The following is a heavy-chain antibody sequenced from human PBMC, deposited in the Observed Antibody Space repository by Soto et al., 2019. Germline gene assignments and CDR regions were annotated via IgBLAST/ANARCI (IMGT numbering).Heavy chain of an antibody. J-gene: IGHJ5*02. V-gene: IGHV1-18*04. D-gene: IGHD6-19*01. CDR1: GYTFTSYG. Sequence: ASVKVSCKASGYTFTSYGISWVRQAPGQGLEWMGWISAYNGNTNYAQKFQGRVTMTTDTSTSIVYMELSSLRSDDTAVYYCAKDPRSTHRAVVGTPQWFDPWGQGTLVTVSS. CDR2: ISAYNGNT. CDR3: AKDPRSTHRAVVGTPQWFDP.